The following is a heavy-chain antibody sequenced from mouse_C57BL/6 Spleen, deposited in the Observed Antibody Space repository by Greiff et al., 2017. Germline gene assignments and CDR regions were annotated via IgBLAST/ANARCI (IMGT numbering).Heavy chain of an antibody. CDR3: TRRDYDYDVVDY. V-gene: IGHV1-15*01. Sequence: QVQLKESGAELVRPGASVTLSCKASGYTFTDYEMHWVKQTPVHGLEWIGAIDPETGGTAYNQKFKGKAILTADKSSSTAYMELRSLTSEDSAVYYCTRRDYDYDVVDYWGQGTTLTVSS. J-gene: IGHJ2*01. D-gene: IGHD2-4*01. CDR1: GYTFTDYE. CDR2: IDPETGGT.